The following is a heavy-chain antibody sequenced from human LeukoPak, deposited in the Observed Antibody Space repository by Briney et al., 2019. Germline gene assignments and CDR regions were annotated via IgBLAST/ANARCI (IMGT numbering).Heavy chain of an antibody. V-gene: IGHV3-30*18. CDR3: AKDPSLITMVRGVLKLSYYFDS. D-gene: IGHD3-10*01. J-gene: IGHJ4*02. Sequence: GRSLRLSCAASGFTFSSYGMHSVRQAPGKGLDWVAVISYDGSNKFYADSVKGRFTISRDNSKNTLYLQMNSLRAEDTAVYYCAKDPSLITMVRGVLKLSYYFDSWGQGTLVTVSS. CDR2: ISYDGSNK. CDR1: GFTFSSYG.